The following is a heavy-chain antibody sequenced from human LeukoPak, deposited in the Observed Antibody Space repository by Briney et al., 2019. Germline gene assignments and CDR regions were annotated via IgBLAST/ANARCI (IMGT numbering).Heavy chain of an antibody. CDR2: INSDGSST. CDR1: GFTFSRYW. Sequence: PGGSLRLSCAASGFTFSRYWMHWVRQAPGKGLVWVSRINSDGSSTSYADSVKGRFTISRDNAKNTLCLQMDSLRAEDTAVYYCAAEMAGWYYFSYWGQGTLVTVSS. D-gene: IGHD5-24*01. CDR3: AAEMAGWYYFSY. J-gene: IGHJ4*02. V-gene: IGHV3-74*01.